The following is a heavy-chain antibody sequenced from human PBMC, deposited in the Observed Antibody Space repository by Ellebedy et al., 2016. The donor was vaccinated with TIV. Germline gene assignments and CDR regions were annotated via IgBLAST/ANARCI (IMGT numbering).Heavy chain of an antibody. CDR2: INAGNGNT. J-gene: IGHJ6*02. Sequence: ASVKVSCXASGYTFTSYAMHWVRQAPGQRLEWMGWINAGNGNTKYSQKFQGRVTITRDTSASTAYMELSSLRSEDTAVYYCARDSDAGYYYGLDVWGQGTTVTVSS. CDR3: ARDSDAGYYYGLDV. V-gene: IGHV1-3*01. CDR1: GYTFTSYA.